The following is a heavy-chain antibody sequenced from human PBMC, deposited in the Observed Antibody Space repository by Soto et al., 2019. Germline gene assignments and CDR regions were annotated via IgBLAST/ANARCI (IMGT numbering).Heavy chain of an antibody. CDR3: ARDGRSRLSLGLDV. Sequence: SETLSLTCTVSGGSISSGGYFWTWIRQHPGKGLEWIGYIYYSGTTQYNPSLKSRVTISVDKSKNQFSLKLSSVSAADTAVYYCARDGRSRLSLGLDVWGQGTTVTVSS. D-gene: IGHD1-26*01. V-gene: IGHV4-31*03. J-gene: IGHJ6*02. CDR2: IYYSGTT. CDR1: GGSISSGGYF.